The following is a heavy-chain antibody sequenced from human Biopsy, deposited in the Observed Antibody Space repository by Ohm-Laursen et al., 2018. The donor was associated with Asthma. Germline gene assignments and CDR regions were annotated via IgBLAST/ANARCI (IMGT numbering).Heavy chain of an antibody. CDR3: ARGKTWGRSYYFDY. CDR2: IFFDGSNK. CDR1: GFTFHNYV. J-gene: IGHJ4*02. Sequence: SLRLSCSASGFTFHNYVMHWVRQAPGKGLEWVAGIFFDGSNKYYANSVKGRFTISRDNSKDTLYLQVNSLRGDDTAVYYCARGKTWGRSYYFDYWGQGTLVTVSS. V-gene: IGHV3-30-3*01. D-gene: IGHD6-6*01.